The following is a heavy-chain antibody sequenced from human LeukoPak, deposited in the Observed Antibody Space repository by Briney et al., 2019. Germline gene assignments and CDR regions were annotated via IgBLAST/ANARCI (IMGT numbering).Heavy chain of an antibody. CDR3: ARSGSNYVSGNYYSY. D-gene: IGHD3-10*01. CDR1: GYSISSGYY. CDR2: IYHSGST. J-gene: IGHJ4*02. Sequence: SETLSLTCTVSGYSISSGYYWGWIRQPPGKGLEWIGSIYHSGSTYYNPSLKSRVTISVDTSKNQFSLKLSSLTAADTAVYYCARSGSNYVSGNYYSYWGQETLVTVSS. V-gene: IGHV4-38-2*02.